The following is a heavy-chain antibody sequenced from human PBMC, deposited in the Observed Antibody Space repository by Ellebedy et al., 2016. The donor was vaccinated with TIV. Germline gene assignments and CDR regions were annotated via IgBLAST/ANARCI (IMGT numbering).Heavy chain of an antibody. D-gene: IGHD4-17*01. CDR3: ARGGVLDYGDYWVY. J-gene: IGHJ4*02. Sequence: ASVKVSXKASRYTFTGYYMHWVRQAPGQGLEWMGWINPNSGGTNYAQKFQGRVTITADKSTSTAYMELSSLRSEDTAVYYCARGGVLDYGDYWVYWGQGTLVTVSS. CDR1: RYTFTGYY. CDR2: INPNSGGT. V-gene: IGHV1-2*02.